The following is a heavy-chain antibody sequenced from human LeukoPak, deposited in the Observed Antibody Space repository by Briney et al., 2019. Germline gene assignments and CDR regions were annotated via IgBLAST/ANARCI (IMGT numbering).Heavy chain of an antibody. CDR2: IIPIFGTA. CDR1: GGTFSSYA. D-gene: IGHD3-10*01. J-gene: IGHJ4*02. Sequence: SVKVSCKASGGTFSSYAISWVRQAPGRGLEWMGGIIPIFGTANYAQKFQGRVTITADKSTSTAYMELSSLRSEDTAVYYCARDPDYYGSGSFDYWGQGTLVTVSS. V-gene: IGHV1-69*06. CDR3: ARDPDYYGSGSFDY.